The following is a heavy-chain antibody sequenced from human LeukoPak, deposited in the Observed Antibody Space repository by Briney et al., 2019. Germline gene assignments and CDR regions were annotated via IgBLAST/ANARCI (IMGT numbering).Heavy chain of an antibody. CDR2: ISSSGSYI. V-gene: IGHV3-21*01. Sequence: GGSLRLSCAASGFTFSSYSMNWVRQAPGKGLEWVSFISSSGSYIYYADSVKGRFTISRDNAKNSLYLQMNSLRVEDTAVYYCARSSTVTTRDYFDYWGQGTLVTVSS. CDR1: GFTFSSYS. D-gene: IGHD4-17*01. CDR3: ARSSTVTTRDYFDY. J-gene: IGHJ4*02.